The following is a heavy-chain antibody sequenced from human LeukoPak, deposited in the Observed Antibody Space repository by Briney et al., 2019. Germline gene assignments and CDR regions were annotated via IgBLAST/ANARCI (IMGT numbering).Heavy chain of an antibody. CDR3: AHMGIAVALDH. CDR2: IYWDDDK. D-gene: IGHD6-19*01. J-gene: IGHJ5*02. CDR1: GFSLSTSGVG. Sequence: SGPTLVKPTHTLTLTSTFSGFSLSTSGVGVGWIRQPPGKALEWLALIYWDDDKRYSPSLKSRLTITKDTSKNQVVLTMTNMDPVDTATYYWAHMGIAVALDHWGQGTLVTVSS. V-gene: IGHV2-5*02.